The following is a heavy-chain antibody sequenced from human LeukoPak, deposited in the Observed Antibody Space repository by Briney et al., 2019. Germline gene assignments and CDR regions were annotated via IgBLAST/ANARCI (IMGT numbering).Heavy chain of an antibody. CDR2: IYTSGST. J-gene: IGHJ3*02. V-gene: IGHV4-4*07. D-gene: IGHD4-17*01. CDR3: ARDGDLDAFDI. CDR1: GGSISSYY. Sequence: SETPSLTCTVSGGSISSYYWSWIRQPAGKGLEWIGRIYTSGSTNYNPSLKSRVTIPVDKSKNQFSLKLSSVTAADTAVYYCARDGDLDAFDIWGQGTMVTVSS.